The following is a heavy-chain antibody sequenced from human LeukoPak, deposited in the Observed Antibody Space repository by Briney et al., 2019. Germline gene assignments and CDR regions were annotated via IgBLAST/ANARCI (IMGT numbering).Heavy chain of an antibody. CDR1: GGSIMVAAYS. CDR2: IYYSGRN. Sequence: PSETLSLTCTVSGGSIMVAAYSWSWIRPPPGKGLEWIGYIYYSGRNYYNPSLKSRVTISLDRSKNQFSLKLSSVTAADTAVYFCARGYGDNSGAFDIWGQGTLVTVSS. CDR3: ARGYGDNSGAFDI. D-gene: IGHD4-23*01. V-gene: IGHV4-30-2*01. J-gene: IGHJ3*02.